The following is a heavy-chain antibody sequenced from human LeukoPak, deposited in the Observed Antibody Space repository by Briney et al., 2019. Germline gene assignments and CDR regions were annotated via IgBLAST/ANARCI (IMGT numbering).Heavy chain of an antibody. CDR1: VYTFTSYY. CDR3: ARVTGTTLKFDY. D-gene: IGHD1-7*01. Sequence: GASVKVSCKASVYTFTSYYMHWVRQAPGQGLEWMGIINPSGGSTSYAQKFQGRVTMTRDTSTSTVYMELSSLRSEDTAVYYCARVTGTTLKFDYWGQGTLVTVSS. J-gene: IGHJ4*02. CDR2: INPSGGST. V-gene: IGHV1-46*01.